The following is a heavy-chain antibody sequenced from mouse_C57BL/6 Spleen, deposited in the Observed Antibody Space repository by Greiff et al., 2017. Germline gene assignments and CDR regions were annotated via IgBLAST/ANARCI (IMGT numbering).Heavy chain of an antibody. J-gene: IGHJ2*01. V-gene: IGHV1-82*01. CDR2: IYPGDGDT. Sequence: VKLMESGPELVKPGASVKISCKASGYAFSSSWMNWVKQRPGKGLEWIGRIYPGDGDTNYNGKFKGKATLTADKSSSTAYMQLSSLTSEDSAVYFCARGDDGYLDYWGQGTTLTVSS. D-gene: IGHD2-3*01. CDR1: GYAFSSSW. CDR3: ARGDDGYLDY.